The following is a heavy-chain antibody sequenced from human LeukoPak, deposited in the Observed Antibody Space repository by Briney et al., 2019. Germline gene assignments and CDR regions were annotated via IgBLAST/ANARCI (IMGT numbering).Heavy chain of an antibody. D-gene: IGHD3-10*01. CDR3: ARGSPMYGSGPTYYYYYGMDV. J-gene: IGHJ6*02. CDR1: GGSFSGYY. CDR2: INRSEST. Sequence: PSETLSLTCAVYGGSFSGYYWSWIRQPPGKGVEWIGEINRSESTNYNPPLKSRVTISIDTSKNQFSLKLSSVTAADTAVYYCARGSPMYGSGPTYYYYYGMDVWGQGTTVTVSS. V-gene: IGHV4-34*01.